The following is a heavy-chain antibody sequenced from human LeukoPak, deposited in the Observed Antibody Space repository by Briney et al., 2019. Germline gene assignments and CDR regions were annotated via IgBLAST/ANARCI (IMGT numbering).Heavy chain of an antibody. CDR1: GFTFNSYS. Sequence: GGSLRLSCAAPGFTFNSYSMNWVRQAPGKGLEWVSSISSSSSYIYYADSVKGRFTISRDNAKNSLYLQMNSLRAEDTAVYYCASQKGGVYSSGWYSFDYWGQGTLVTVSS. V-gene: IGHV3-21*01. D-gene: IGHD6-19*01. CDR2: ISSSSSYI. J-gene: IGHJ4*02. CDR3: ASQKGGVYSSGWYSFDY.